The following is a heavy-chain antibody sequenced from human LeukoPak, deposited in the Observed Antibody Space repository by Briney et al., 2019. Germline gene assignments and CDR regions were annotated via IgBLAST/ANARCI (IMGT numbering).Heavy chain of an antibody. V-gene: IGHV3-21*01. CDR1: GFTFSSYS. CDR2: ISSSSYI. Sequence: GGSLRLSCAASGFTFSSYSMNWVRQAPGKGLEWVSSISSSSYIYYADSVKGRFTISRDNAKNSLYLRMNRLRAEDTAVYYCASITMVRGVNKGFDPWGQGTLVTVSS. CDR3: ASITMVRGVNKGFDP. J-gene: IGHJ5*02. D-gene: IGHD3-10*01.